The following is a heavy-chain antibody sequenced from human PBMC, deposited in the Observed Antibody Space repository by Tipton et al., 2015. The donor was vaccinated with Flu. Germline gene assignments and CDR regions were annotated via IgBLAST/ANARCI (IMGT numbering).Heavy chain of an antibody. D-gene: IGHD4-17*01. Sequence: GSLRLSCAASGFTFSSYWMHWVRQAPGKGLVWVSRINSDGSSTSYADSVKGRFTISRDNAKNTLYLQMNSLRAEDTAVYYCARGVGDFQNWFDPWGQGTLVTVSS. V-gene: IGHV3-74*01. CDR1: GFTFSSYW. CDR2: INSDGSST. CDR3: ARGVGDFQNWFDP. J-gene: IGHJ5*02.